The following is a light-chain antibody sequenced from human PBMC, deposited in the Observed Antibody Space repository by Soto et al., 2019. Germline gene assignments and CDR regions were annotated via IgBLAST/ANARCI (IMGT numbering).Light chain of an antibody. CDR2: AAS. CDR1: QSISRF. Sequence: DIQMTQSPSSLSASVGDRVTITCRASQSISRFLHWYQQKPGKAPNLLIYAASSLQSGVPSRFSGSGSGTDFTLTISSLQPEDFATYYCQQSTSIPRTFGQGTKVEI. J-gene: IGKJ1*01. CDR3: QQSTSIPRT. V-gene: IGKV1-39*01.